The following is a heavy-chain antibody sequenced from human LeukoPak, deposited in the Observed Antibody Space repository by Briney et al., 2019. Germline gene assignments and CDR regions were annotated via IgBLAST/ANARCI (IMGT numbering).Heavy chain of an antibody. J-gene: IGHJ6*03. Sequence: PETLSLTCTVSGDSIRNYYWSWIRQPPGKGLEWIAFNHTSGDTNYNPSLKTRATISVDMSKNQFSLRLGSVTAADTAVYYCARHAADYYYMDVWGQGTTVTVSS. D-gene: IGHD6-25*01. CDR1: GDSIRNYY. CDR2: NHTSGDT. CDR3: ARHAADYYYMDV. V-gene: IGHV4-4*09.